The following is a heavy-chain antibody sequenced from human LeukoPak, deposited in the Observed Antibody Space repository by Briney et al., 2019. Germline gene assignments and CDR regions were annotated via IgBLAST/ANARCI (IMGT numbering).Heavy chain of an antibody. CDR3: ARKSLYSYGEVGAFDI. V-gene: IGHV5-51*01. Sequence: GESLKISCKGSGYSFTSYWIGWVRQMPGKGLEWMGIIYPGDSDTRYSASFQGQVTISADKSISTAYLQWRSLKASDTAMYYCARKSLYSYGEVGAFDIWGQGTMVTVSS. J-gene: IGHJ3*02. CDR1: GYSFTSYW. D-gene: IGHD5-18*01. CDR2: IYPGDSDT.